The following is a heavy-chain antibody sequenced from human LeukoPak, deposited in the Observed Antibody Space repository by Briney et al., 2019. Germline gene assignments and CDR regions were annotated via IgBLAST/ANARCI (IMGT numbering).Heavy chain of an antibody. V-gene: IGHV1-24*01. CDR3: ATMGVYYYDSRDY. CDR2: FDPEDGET. Sequence: ASVRVSCKVSGYTLTELSMHWVRQAPGKGLEWMGGFDPEDGETIYAQKFQGRVTMTEDTSTDTDYMELSSLRSEDTAVYYCATMGVYYYDSRDYWGQGTLVTVSS. CDR1: GYTLTELS. D-gene: IGHD3-22*01. J-gene: IGHJ4*02.